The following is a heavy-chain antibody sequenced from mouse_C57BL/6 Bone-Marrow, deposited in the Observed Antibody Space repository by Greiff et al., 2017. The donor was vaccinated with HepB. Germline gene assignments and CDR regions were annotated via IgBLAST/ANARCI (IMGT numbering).Heavy chain of an antibody. CDR2: ISSGGSYT. J-gene: IGHJ2*01. D-gene: IGHD2-5*01. V-gene: IGHV5-6*01. CDR3: ATHLYYRNSYFDY. Sequence: EVMLVDSGGDLVKPGGSLKLSCAASGFTFSSYGMSWVRQTPDKRLEWVATISSGGSYTDYPDSVKGRFTISRDNANNTLYMQISSLKSEDTAMYYCATHLYYRNSYFDYWGQGTTLTVSS. CDR1: GFTFSSYG.